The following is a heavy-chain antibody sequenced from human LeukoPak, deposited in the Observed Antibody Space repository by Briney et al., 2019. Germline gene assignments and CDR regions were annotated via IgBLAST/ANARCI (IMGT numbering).Heavy chain of an antibody. V-gene: IGHV1-2*02. J-gene: IGHJ4*02. Sequence: ASVKVSCKASGYTFTGYYMHWVRQAPGQGLEWMGWINPNSGGTNYAQKFQGRVTMTRGTSISTVYMELSSLRSEDTAVYYCARDCGGDCDGDYWGQGTLVTVSS. CDR1: GYTFTGYY. D-gene: IGHD2-21*02. CDR3: ARDCGGDCDGDY. CDR2: INPNSGGT.